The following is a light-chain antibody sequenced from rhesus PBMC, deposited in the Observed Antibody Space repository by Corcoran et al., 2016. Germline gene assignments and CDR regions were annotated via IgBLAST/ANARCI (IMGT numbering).Light chain of an antibody. CDR2: WAS. Sequence: DIVMTQSPDSLAVSLGERVTMNCKSSQSLSYNSNNKNYLAWYQQKPGQAPKVLIYWASTRESGVPNTFSGSGSGTDFTLTISGLQAEDVAVYYCQQYYSTPLTFGGGTKVEI. V-gene: IGKV4-1*01. J-gene: IGKJ4*01. CDR3: QQYYSTPLT. CDR1: QSLSYNSNNKNY.